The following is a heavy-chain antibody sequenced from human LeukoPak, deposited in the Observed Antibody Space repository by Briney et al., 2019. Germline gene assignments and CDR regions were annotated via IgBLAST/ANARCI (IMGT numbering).Heavy chain of an antibody. D-gene: IGHD4-11*01. Sequence: GGSLRLSCAASGFTFSSYAMHWVRQAPGKGLEWVAVISYDGSNKYYADSVKGRFTISRDNSKNTLYLQMNSLRAEDTAVYYCARGLHYSDNDYWGQGTPVTVSS. CDR3: ARGLHYSDNDY. CDR1: GFTFSSYA. CDR2: ISYDGSNK. V-gene: IGHV3-30-3*01. J-gene: IGHJ4*02.